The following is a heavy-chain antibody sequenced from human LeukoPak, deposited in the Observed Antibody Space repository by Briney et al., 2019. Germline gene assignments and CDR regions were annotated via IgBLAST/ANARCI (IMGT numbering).Heavy chain of an antibody. Sequence: PGRSLRLSCAASGFTFSNYGVHWVRQAPGKGLEWGAVIWYDGSTKYYADSVKGRFTISRDNSKNTVYLEMNSLRAEDTAVYYCARAYSRESGYDFVFENWGQGTLVSVSS. CDR3: ARAYSRESGYDFVFEN. D-gene: IGHD5-12*01. CDR1: GFTFSNYG. CDR2: IWYDGSTK. J-gene: IGHJ4*02. V-gene: IGHV3-33*01.